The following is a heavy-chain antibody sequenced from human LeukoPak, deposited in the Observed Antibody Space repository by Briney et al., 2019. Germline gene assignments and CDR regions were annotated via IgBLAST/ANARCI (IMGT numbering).Heavy chain of an antibody. V-gene: IGHV3-30*02. J-gene: IGHJ4*02. D-gene: IGHD3-22*01. Sequence: PGGSLRLSCAAAGFSFNIYGMHWVRQAPGKGLEWVAFIQYDGSDKFYADSVKGRFTISRDNSKNTLYLQMNSLRAEDTAVHYCAKDYGYYDSSGYPQEWGQGTLVTVSS. CDR3: AKDYGYYDSSGYPQE. CDR1: GFSFNIYG. CDR2: IQYDGSDK.